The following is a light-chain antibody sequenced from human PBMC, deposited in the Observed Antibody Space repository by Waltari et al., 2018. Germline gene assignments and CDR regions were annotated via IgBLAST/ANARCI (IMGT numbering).Light chain of an antibody. CDR1: SSNIGSNT. CDR3: AAWDDSLNGRV. CDR2: TNN. Sequence: QSVLTQPPSASGTPGQGVTISCSGRSSNIGSNTVSWYQQLPGTAPNLLIYTNNQRPSGVPDRFSGSKSGTSASLAISGLQSEDEADYYCAAWDDSLNGRVFGGGTKVTVL. J-gene: IGLJ3*02. V-gene: IGLV1-44*01.